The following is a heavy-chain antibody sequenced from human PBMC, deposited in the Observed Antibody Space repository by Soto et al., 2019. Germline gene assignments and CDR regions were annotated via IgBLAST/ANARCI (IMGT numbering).Heavy chain of an antibody. Sequence: GSGPTLVNPTQTLTLTCTFSGFSLSTSGMCVSWIRQPPGKALEWLARIDWDDDKYYSTSLKTRLTISKDTSKNQVVLTMTNMDPVDTATYYCARATYYYDSSGYAAYYFDYWGQGTLVTVSS. D-gene: IGHD3-22*01. CDR2: IDWDDDK. V-gene: IGHV2-70*11. CDR3: ARATYYYDSSGYAAYYFDY. CDR1: GFSLSTSGMC. J-gene: IGHJ4*02.